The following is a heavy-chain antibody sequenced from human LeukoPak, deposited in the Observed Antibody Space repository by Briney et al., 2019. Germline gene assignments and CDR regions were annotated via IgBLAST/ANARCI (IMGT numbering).Heavy chain of an antibody. Sequence: SETLSLTCAVYGGSFSGYYWSWIRQPPGKGLEWIGEINHSGSTNYNPSLKSRVTISVDTSKNQFSLKLSSVTAADTAVYYCARCRSVNNWNRSGVYFDYWGQGTLVTVSS. D-gene: IGHD1-20*01. CDR1: GGSFSGYY. J-gene: IGHJ4*02. CDR2: INHSGST. V-gene: IGHV4-34*01. CDR3: ARCRSVNNWNRSGVYFDY.